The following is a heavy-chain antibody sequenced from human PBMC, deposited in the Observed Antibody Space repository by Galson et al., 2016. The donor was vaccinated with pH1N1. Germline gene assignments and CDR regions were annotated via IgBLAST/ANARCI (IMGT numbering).Heavy chain of an antibody. D-gene: IGHD2-15*01. Sequence: TLSLTCNVSGYSISNGYYWGWVRQPPGKVLEWIGSVYHSGHTYYTPSLQSRVTVSVDTSKNQFSLTLTSVTAADTAVYYCARNIGYSRGYYFDFWGQGTLLTVSS. CDR2: VYHSGHT. CDR3: ARNIGYSRGYYFDF. CDR1: GYSISNGYY. J-gene: IGHJ4*02. V-gene: IGHV4-38-2*02.